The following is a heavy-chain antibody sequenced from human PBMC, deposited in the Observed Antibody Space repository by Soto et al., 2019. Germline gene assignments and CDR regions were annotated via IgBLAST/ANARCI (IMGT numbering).Heavy chain of an antibody. D-gene: IGHD3-22*01. V-gene: IGHV3-23*01. J-gene: IGHJ4*02. Sequence: GGSLRLSCAASGFTFSSYAMSWVRQAPGKGLEWVSAISGSGGSTYYADSVKGRFTISRDNSKNTLYLQMNSLRAEDTAVYYCAKDAGSYYDSSGYYYPPNFDYWGQGTLVTVSS. CDR2: ISGSGGST. CDR3: AKDAGSYYDSSGYYYPPNFDY. CDR1: GFTFSSYA.